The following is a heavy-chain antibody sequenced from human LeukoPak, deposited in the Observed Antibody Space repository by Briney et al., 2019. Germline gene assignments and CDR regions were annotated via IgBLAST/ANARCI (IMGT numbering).Heavy chain of an antibody. Sequence: PSETLSLTCTVSGGSISSTSYYWGWIRQPPGKGLEWIGSIYYSGSTYYNSSLKSRVTISVDTSKNQFSLKLSSVTAADTAVYYCATTTAGTLTDAFDIWGQGTMVTVSS. CDR1: GGSISSTSYY. J-gene: IGHJ3*02. V-gene: IGHV4-39*07. D-gene: IGHD6-19*01. CDR2: IYYSGST. CDR3: ATTTAGTLTDAFDI.